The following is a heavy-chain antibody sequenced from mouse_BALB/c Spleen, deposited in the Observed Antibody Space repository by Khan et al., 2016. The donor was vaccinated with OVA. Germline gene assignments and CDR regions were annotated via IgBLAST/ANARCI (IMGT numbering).Heavy chain of an antibody. J-gene: IGHJ4*01. CDR1: GFSLSDYG. CDR3: AKGVWSYYYTLDY. Sequence: VQLQESGPGLVAPSQNLSITCTVSGFSLSDYGVSWIRQPPGRGLEWLGVIWGGGSTYYNSALRSRLTISTDNSKSQVFLKMSSLQSDDTAMFYCAKGVWSYYYTLDYWGQGTSVTVSS. V-gene: IGHV2-6-5*01. CDR2: IWGGGST.